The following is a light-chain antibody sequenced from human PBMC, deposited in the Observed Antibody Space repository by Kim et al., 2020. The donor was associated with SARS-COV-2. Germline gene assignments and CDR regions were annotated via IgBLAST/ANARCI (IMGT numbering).Light chain of an antibody. Sequence: SLGDRLTITSRAGQGIRNELWWCQQRPVKTPKLLIYAASSLESVVSSRFRGSGSGTYFTLTISSLQPEDSATYYCLQDVSYPRTFGGGTKVCIK. CDR3: LQDVSYPRT. J-gene: IGKJ4*01. CDR1: QGIRNE. CDR2: AAS. V-gene: IGKV1-6*01.